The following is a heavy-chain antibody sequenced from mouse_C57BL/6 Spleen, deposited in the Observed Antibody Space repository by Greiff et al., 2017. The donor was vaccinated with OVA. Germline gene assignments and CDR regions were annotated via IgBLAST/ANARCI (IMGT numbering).Heavy chain of an antibody. V-gene: IGHV5-17*01. Sequence: DVHLVESGGGLVKPGGSLKLSCAASGFTFSDYGMHWVRQAPETGLEWVAYISSGSSNIYYAATVKGRFTISRDNAKNTLVLQMTSLRSEDTAMYYCARDLTGFDYWGQGTTLTVSS. CDR3: ARDLTGFDY. D-gene: IGHD4-1*01. CDR2: ISSGSSNI. CDR1: GFTFSDYG. J-gene: IGHJ2*01.